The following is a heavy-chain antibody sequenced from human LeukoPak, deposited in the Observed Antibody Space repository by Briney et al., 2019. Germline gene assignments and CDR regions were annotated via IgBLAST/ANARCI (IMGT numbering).Heavy chain of an antibody. CDR1: GYTFTGYY. J-gene: IGHJ4*02. CDR2: INPNSGGT. V-gene: IGHV1-2*02. D-gene: IGHD4-17*01. CDR3: AREAGLRGYFDY. Sequence: ASVKVSCKASGYTFTGYYMHWVRQAPGQGLEWMGWINPNSGGTNYAQKFQGRVTMTRDTSISTAYMELSRLRSDDTAVYYCAREAGLRGYFDYWGQGTLVTVSS.